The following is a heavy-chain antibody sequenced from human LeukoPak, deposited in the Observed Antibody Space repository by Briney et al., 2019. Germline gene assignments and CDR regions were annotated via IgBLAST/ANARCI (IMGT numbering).Heavy chain of an antibody. Sequence: GGSLRLSCAASGFDFTDSNMRWVRQASGKGLEWLGHIHTKPNNYATAYAASVKGRFTISRDDSKHPAYLQLNSLETEDTAGYYCNRANWARFYEYFDLWGRGTLVTVSS. V-gene: IGHV3-73*01. CDR2: IHTKPNNYAT. CDR1: GFDFTDSN. D-gene: IGHD7-27*01. CDR3: NRANWARFYEYFDL. J-gene: IGHJ2*01.